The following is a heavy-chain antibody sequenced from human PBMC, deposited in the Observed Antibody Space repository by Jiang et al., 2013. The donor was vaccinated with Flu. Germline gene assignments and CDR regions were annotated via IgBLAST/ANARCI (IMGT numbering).Heavy chain of an antibody. J-gene: IGHJ6*02. CDR2: INGKSGAT. V-gene: IGHV1-2*02. Sequence: SGAEVKKPGASVKVSCRASGYTFAGYYLHWVRQAPGQGLEWMGWINGKSGATSYAQKFKGRVTVTRDTSISTAYMELTRLTSDDTAVYYCARGAFAYGSGWYDGGLDVWGQGNTVTVSS. CDR3: ARGAFAYGSGWYDGGLDV. CDR1: GYTFAGYY. D-gene: IGHD2-15*01.